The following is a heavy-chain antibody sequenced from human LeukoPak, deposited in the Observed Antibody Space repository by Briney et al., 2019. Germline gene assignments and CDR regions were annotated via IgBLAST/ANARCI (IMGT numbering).Heavy chain of an antibody. D-gene: IGHD2-15*01. CDR3: AKGSDIVVVVAAVLGPY. CDR1: GFTFSSYG. J-gene: IGHJ4*02. Sequence: PGGSLRLSCAASGFTFSSYGMHWVRQAPGKGLEWVAFIRYDGSNKYYADSVKGRFTISRDNSKNTLYLQMNSLRAEDTAVYYCAKGSDIVVVVAAVLGPYWGQGTLVTVSS. CDR2: IRYDGSNK. V-gene: IGHV3-30*02.